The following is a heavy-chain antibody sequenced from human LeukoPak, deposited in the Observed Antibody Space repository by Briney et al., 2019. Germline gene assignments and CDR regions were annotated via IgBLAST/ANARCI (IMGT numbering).Heavy chain of an antibody. D-gene: IGHD2-2*01. V-gene: IGHV3-23*01. CDR2: ISGRGDST. CDR1: GFTFSSYA. CDR3: AKDPDPVNIVVVPAAVDY. Sequence: TGGSLRLSCAASGFTFSSYAMSWVRQAPGKGLEWVSVISGRGDSTYYADSVKGRFTISRDNSKNTLYLQMNSLRAEDTAVYYCAKDPDPVNIVVVPAAVDYWGQGTLVTVSS. J-gene: IGHJ4*02.